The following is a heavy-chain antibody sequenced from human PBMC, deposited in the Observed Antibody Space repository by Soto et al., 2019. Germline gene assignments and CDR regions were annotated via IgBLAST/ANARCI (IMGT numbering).Heavy chain of an antibody. Sequence: SGPTLVNPTQTPTLTCTFSGFSLSTSGMCVSWIRQPPGKALEWLALIDWDDDKYYSTSLKTRLTISKDTSKNQVVLTMTNMDPVDTATYYCARILSYYDILTGPGGMDVWGQGTTVTVSS. J-gene: IGHJ6*02. D-gene: IGHD3-9*01. CDR1: GFSLSTSGMC. CDR3: ARILSYYDILTGPGGMDV. CDR2: IDWDDDK. V-gene: IGHV2-70*01.